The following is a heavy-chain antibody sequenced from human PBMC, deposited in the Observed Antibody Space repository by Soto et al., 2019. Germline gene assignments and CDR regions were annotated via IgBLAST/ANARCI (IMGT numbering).Heavy chain of an antibody. J-gene: IGHJ6*02. CDR2: ISAYNGNT. CDR1: GYTFTSYG. V-gene: IGHV1-18*01. CDR3: ASYHLNYYYYGMDV. Sequence: QVQLVQSGAEVKKPGASVKVSCKASGYTFTSYGISWVRQAPGQGLEWMGWISAYNGNTNYAQKLQGRVTMTTDTSTSTAYMELRSMRSDATAVYYCASYHLNYYYYGMDVWGQGTTVTVSS.